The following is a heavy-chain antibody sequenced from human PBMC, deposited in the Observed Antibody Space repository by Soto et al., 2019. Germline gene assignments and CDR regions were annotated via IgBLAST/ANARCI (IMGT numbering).Heavy chain of an antibody. CDR2: ISWNSGSI. D-gene: IGHD6-19*01. Sequence: EVQLVESGGGLVQPGRSLRLSCAASGVTFDDYSMHWVRQSPGKGLEWVSGISWNSGSIGYADSVKGRFTISRDNAKNSLYLQMNSLRAEDTALYYCAKEGYSSAYAVDIWGQGTMVTVSS. V-gene: IGHV3-9*01. CDR3: AKEGYSSAYAVDI. CDR1: GVTFDDYS. J-gene: IGHJ3*02.